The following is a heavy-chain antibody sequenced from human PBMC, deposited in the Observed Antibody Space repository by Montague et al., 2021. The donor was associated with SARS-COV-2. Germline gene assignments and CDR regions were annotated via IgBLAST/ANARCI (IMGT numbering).Heavy chain of an antibody. V-gene: IGHV4-59*01. J-gene: IGHJ6*02. CDR1: GGSISNYY. Sequence: SETLSLTCTVSGGSISNYYWSRIRQPPGRGLEWTGYIYYSGSTDYSPSLKSRVTISLDTSKNQFSLKVTSVAAADTAVYYCARGGGYYNYGLDVWGPGTTVTVSS. CDR2: IYYSGST. CDR3: ARGGGYYNYGLDV. D-gene: IGHD3-22*01.